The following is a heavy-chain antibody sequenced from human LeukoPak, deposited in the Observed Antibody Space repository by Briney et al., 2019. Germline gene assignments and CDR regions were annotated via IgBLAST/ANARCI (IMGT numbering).Heavy chain of an antibody. CDR2: INPNSGGT. J-gene: IGHJ4*02. CDR3: ARDRGPLYYYGSGSYIDY. CDR1: GYTFTGYY. D-gene: IGHD3-10*01. Sequence: GASVKVSCKASGYTFTGYYMHWVRQAPGQGLEWMGWINPNSGGTNYAQKFQGRVTMTRDTSTSTVYMELSSLRSEDTAVYYCARDRGPLYYYGSGSYIDYWGQGTLVTVSS. V-gene: IGHV1-2*02.